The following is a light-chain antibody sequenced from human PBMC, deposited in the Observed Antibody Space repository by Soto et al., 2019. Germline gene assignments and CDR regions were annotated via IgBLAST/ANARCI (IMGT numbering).Light chain of an antibody. CDR2: GAS. J-gene: IGKJ1*01. CDR3: QQRDIWPWT. V-gene: IGKV3D-20*02. CDR1: QSVSSSY. Sequence: IGLNKSPGTLSLSTGERATLSCRASQSVSSSYLACYQQKPGQAPRLLIYGASSRATGIPDRFSGSGSGTDFTLTISRLEPEDSAVYHCQQRDIWPWTFGQGTKVDTK.